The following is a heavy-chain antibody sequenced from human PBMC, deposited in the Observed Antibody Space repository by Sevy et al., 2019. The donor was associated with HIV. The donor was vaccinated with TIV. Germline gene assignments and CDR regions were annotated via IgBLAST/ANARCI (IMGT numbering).Heavy chain of an antibody. CDR1: GFTFSSSG. Sequence: GGSLRLSCAASGFTFSSSGMHWLRQAPGNGLEWVTFIGHDANNQQYADSVKGRFAISRDNSKNTIYLQMHSLRVEDTVVYYCARELWYCMDVWGQGTTVSVSS. CDR2: IGHDANNQ. V-gene: IGHV3-30*02. CDR3: ARELWYCMDV. J-gene: IGHJ6*03. D-gene: IGHD3-10*01.